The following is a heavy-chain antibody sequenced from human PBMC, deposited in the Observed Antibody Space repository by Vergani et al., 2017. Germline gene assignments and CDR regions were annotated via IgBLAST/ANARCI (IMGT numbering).Heavy chain of an antibody. D-gene: IGHD3-22*01. J-gene: IGHJ4*02. CDR1: GFTFSSYG. Sequence: VQLVESGGGLVKPGRSLRLSCAASGFTFSSYGMHWVRQAPGKGLEWVAVIWYDGSNKYYADSVKGRFTISRDNSKNTLYLQMNSLRAEDTAVYYCAREGYYYDSSGYYMVYWGQGTLVTVSS. CDR2: IWYDGSNK. CDR3: AREGYYYDSSGYYMVY. V-gene: IGHV3-33*01.